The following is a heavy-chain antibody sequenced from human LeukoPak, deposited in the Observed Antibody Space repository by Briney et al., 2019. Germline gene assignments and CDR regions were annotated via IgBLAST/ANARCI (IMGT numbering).Heavy chain of an antibody. Sequence: SETLSLTCTVSGGSISSYYWSWIRQPPGKGLEWIGYIYYSGSTNYNPSLKSRVTISVDTSKKQFSLKLSSVTAADTAVYYCARRRSSSLGGFDYWGQGTLVTVSS. V-gene: IGHV4-59*01. J-gene: IGHJ4*02. D-gene: IGHD6-13*01. CDR2: IYYSGST. CDR1: GGSISSYY. CDR3: ARRRSSSLGGFDY.